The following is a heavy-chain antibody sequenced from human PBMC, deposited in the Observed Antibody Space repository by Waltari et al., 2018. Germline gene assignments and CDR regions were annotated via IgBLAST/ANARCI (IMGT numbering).Heavy chain of an antibody. J-gene: IGHJ3*02. V-gene: IGHV4-38-2*02. D-gene: IGHD3-22*01. CDR3: ARDGGNYYDSSGYPHDAFDI. CDR2: IYHSGST. CDR1: GYSISSGYY. Sequence: QVQLQESGPGLVKPSETLSLTCAVSGYSISSGYYWGWIRPPPGKGLEWIGSIYHSGSTYYNPSLKSRVTISVDTSKNQFSLKLSSVTAADTAVYYCARDGGNYYDSSGYPHDAFDIWGQGTMVTVSS.